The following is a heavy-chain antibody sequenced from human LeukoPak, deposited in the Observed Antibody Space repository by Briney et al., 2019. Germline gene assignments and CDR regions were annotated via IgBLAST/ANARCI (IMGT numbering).Heavy chain of an antibody. CDR1: GVSINTCCYY. J-gene: IGHJ4*02. V-gene: IGHV4-61*01. CDR2: KYYSGST. CDR3: ARGRSYGFDFDS. D-gene: IGHD5-18*01. Sequence: KPSETLSLTCDVSGVSINTCCYYWTWIRQPPGKGLEWIGYKYYSGSTRYNPSLRSRLTISLDSSKNQFSLRLTSVTAADTAVYYCARGRSYGFDFDSWGPGTLVIVSS.